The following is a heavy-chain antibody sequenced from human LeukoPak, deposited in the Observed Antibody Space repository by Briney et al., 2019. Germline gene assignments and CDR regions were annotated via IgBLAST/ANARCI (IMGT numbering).Heavy chain of an antibody. Sequence: GGTLRLSYAASGFAFSNYGMNWVRQAPGKGLEWVSGITGSGGTTYYADSVKGRFTISRDNSKNTLYLQMNSPRAEDTPAYYCAKDGNWARFENWGQGTLVTVSS. CDR1: GFAFSNYG. CDR2: ITGSGGTT. J-gene: IGHJ4*02. V-gene: IGHV3-23*01. CDR3: AKDGNWARFEN. D-gene: IGHD7-27*01.